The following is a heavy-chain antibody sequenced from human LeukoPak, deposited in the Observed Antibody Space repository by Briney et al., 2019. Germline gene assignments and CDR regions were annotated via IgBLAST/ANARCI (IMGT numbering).Heavy chain of an antibody. CDR1: GFTVSSNY. Sequence: GGSLRLSCAASGFTVSSNYMSWVRQAPGKGLEWVSVIYSGGTTYYADSVKGRFTISRDISDNTLNLQMNSLRAEDTAVYYCARVIRSRGHYYFDYWGQGTLVTVSS. CDR3: ARVIRSRGHYYFDY. CDR2: IYSGGTT. V-gene: IGHV3-53*01. D-gene: IGHD2-21*02. J-gene: IGHJ4*02.